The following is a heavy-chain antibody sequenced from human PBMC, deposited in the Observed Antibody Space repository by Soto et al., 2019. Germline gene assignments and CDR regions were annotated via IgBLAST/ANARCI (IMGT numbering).Heavy chain of an antibody. CDR1: GGSFSGYY. CDR2: INHSGST. Sequence: SETLSLTCAVYGGSFSGYYWSWIRQPPGKGLEWIGEINHSGSTNYNPSLKSRVTISVDTSKNQFSLKLSSVTAADTAVYYCARAHTTMVRGVIDYRPSRRVDWFDPWGQGTLVTVS. J-gene: IGHJ5*02. D-gene: IGHD3-10*01. CDR3: ARAHTTMVRGVIDYRPSRRVDWFDP. V-gene: IGHV4-34*01.